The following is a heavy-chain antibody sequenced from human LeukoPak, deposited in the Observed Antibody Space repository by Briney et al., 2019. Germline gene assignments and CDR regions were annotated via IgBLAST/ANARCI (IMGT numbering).Heavy chain of an antibody. J-gene: IGHJ6*03. CDR1: GYTFTSYD. V-gene: IGHV1-2*02. Sequence: GASVKVSCKASGYTFTSYDINWVRQATGQGLEWMGWMNPNSGGTNYAQKFQGRVTMTRDTSISTAYMELSRLRSDDTAVYYCARGEYMDVWGKGTTVTVSS. CDR3: ARGEYMDV. CDR2: MNPNSGGT.